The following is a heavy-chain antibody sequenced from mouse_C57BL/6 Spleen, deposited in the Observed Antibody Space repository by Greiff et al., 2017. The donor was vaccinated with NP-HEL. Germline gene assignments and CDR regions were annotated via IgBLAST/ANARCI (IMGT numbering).Heavy chain of an antibody. CDR2: ISYDGSN. V-gene: IGHV3-6*01. CDR1: GYSITSGYY. Sequence: EVQLQESGPGLVKPSQSLSLTCSVTGYSITSGYYWNWIRQFPGNKLEWMGYISYDGSNNYNPSLKNRISITRDTSKNQFFLKLNSVTTEDTATYYCARDHYYGSSFYWGQGTTLTVSS. CDR3: ARDHYYGSSFY. D-gene: IGHD1-1*01. J-gene: IGHJ2*01.